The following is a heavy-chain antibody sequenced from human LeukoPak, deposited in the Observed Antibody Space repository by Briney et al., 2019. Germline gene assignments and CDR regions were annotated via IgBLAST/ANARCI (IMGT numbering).Heavy chain of an antibody. Sequence: SGTLSLTCAVSGGSISSSNWWSWVRQPPGKGLEWIGEIYHSGSTNYNPSLKSRVTISVDKSKNQFSLKLSSVTAADTAVYYCARTPIAAAGTGDFDYWGQGTLVTVSS. CDR3: ARTPIAAAGTGDFDY. V-gene: IGHV4-4*02. D-gene: IGHD6-13*01. J-gene: IGHJ4*02. CDR2: IYHSGST. CDR1: GGSISSSNW.